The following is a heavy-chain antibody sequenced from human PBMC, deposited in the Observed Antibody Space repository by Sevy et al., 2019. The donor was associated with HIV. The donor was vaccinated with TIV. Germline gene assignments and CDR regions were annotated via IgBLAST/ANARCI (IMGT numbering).Heavy chain of an antibody. J-gene: IGHJ6*02. CDR3: ARVHGLVPAAIYPNYGMDV. CDR2: ITTYNGKT. V-gene: IGHV1-18*01. Sequence: ASMKASCKASGYTFTNYGITWVRQAPGQGLEWMGWITTYNGKTNYVEKLQGRVTMTTDTSTSTAYMELRSLRSDDTAVYYCARVHGLVPAAIYPNYGMDVWGQGTTVTVSS. D-gene: IGHD2-2*01. CDR1: GYTFTNYG.